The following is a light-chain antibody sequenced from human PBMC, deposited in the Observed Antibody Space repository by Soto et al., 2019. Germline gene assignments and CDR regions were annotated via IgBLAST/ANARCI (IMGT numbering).Light chain of an antibody. CDR2: AVN. CDR3: SSYTTAGTYV. V-gene: IGLV2-8*01. J-gene: IGLJ1*01. CDR1: SSDVGGYKY. Sequence: QSALTQPPSASGSPGQSVTISCTGTSSDVGGYKYVSWYQQYPGKAPKLMIYAVNKRPSGVPDRFSGSKSGNTASLTVSGLQAEDEADYYCSSYTTAGTYVFGPGTRVTVL.